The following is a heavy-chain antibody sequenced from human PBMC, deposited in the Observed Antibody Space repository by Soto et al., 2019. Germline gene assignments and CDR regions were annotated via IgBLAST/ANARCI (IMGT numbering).Heavy chain of an antibody. V-gene: IGHV3-23*01. CDR2: ISGSGGSP. CDR1: GFTFSNYA. D-gene: IGHD6-19*01. Sequence: EVQLLESGGGLVQPGGSLKLSCAASGFTFSNYAMNWVREAPGKGLGWVSTISGSGGSPYYADSVKGRFTISRDNSKNTHYLQMNRLSAGDSAIYYCAQADTSGLYYCDYWGQGTLVTVSS. J-gene: IGHJ4*02. CDR3: AQADTSGLYYCDY.